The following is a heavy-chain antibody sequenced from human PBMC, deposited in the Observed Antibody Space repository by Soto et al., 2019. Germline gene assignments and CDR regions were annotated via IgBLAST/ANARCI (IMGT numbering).Heavy chain of an antibody. CDR3: AKEGPLNTWYFDY. Sequence: QVQLVESGGGVVQPGRSLRLSCAASGFTFSSYGMHWVRQAPGKGLEWVTVISYDGKVAYYADSVKGRFTISRDNSKNTLYLQMNSLRTEDTAMYYCAKEGPLNTWYFDYWGQGTLVTVSS. CDR1: GFTFSSYG. V-gene: IGHV3-30*18. J-gene: IGHJ4*02. CDR2: ISYDGKVA.